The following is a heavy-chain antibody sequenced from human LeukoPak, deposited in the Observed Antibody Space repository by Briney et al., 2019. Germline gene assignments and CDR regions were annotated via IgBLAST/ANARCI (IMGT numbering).Heavy chain of an antibody. CDR2: ISYDGSNK. Sequence: GGSLRLSCAASGFTFSNYGMHWDRQAPGKGLEWVTLISYDGSNKYYADSVKGRFTISRDNSKNTLYLQMNSLRAEDTAVYYCAKDYRPHDFWSGLVDYWGQGTLVTVSS. CDR3: AKDYRPHDFWSGLVDY. J-gene: IGHJ4*02. V-gene: IGHV3-30*18. D-gene: IGHD3-3*01. CDR1: GFTFSNYG.